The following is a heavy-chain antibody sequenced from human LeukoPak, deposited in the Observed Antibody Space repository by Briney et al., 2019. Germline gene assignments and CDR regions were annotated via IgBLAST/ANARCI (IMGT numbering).Heavy chain of an antibody. Sequence: GGSLRLSCAASGFTFSSYAMHWVRQAPGKGLEWVAVISYGGSNKYYADSVKGRFTISRDNSKNTLYLQMNSLRAEDTAVYYCARDLRGYYYDSSGYSHDAFDIWGQGTMVTVSS. D-gene: IGHD3-22*01. CDR2: ISYGGSNK. J-gene: IGHJ3*02. CDR3: ARDLRGYYYDSSGYSHDAFDI. V-gene: IGHV3-30*04. CDR1: GFTFSSYA.